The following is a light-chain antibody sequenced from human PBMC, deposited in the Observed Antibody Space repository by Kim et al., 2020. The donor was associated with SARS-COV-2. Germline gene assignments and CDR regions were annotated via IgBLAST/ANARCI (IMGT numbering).Light chain of an antibody. CDR1: QSVSNY. Sequence: DIEMTQSPSSLSASVGDRVTITCRASQSVSNYLNWYLQKPGKAPKLLIHAASRLQSGVPSRFSGSGSGTDFILIITSLQPEDFGTYFCQQTYSTVLTFGGGTKVDIK. CDR2: AAS. V-gene: IGKV1-39*01. CDR3: QQTYSTVLT. J-gene: IGKJ4*01.